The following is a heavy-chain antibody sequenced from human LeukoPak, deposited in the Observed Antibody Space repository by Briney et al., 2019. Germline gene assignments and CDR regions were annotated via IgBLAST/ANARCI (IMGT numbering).Heavy chain of an antibody. CDR2: IRYDGSNK. CDR1: GFTFSSRG. CDR3: AKDKWELRPLDY. D-gene: IGHD1-26*01. Sequence: GGSLRLSCAASGFTFSSRGMHWVRQAPGKGLEWVAFIRYDGSNKYYADSVKGRFTISRDNSKNTLYLQMNSLRAEDTAVYYCAKDKWELRPLDYWGQGTLVTVSS. V-gene: IGHV3-30*02. J-gene: IGHJ4*02.